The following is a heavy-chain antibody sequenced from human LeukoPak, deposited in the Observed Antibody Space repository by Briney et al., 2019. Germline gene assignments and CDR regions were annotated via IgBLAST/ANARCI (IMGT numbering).Heavy chain of an antibody. CDR3: ARETDAFDI. J-gene: IGHJ3*02. Sequence: PSETLSLTCTVSGGSVNNYYWSWIRQPPGKGLEWIGYIYYSGNANYNPSLKSRVTISVDTSNSQLSLKLNSVTAADTAVYYCARETDAFDIWGQGTMVTVSS. V-gene: IGHV4-59*02. CDR2: IYYSGNA. CDR1: GGSVNNYY.